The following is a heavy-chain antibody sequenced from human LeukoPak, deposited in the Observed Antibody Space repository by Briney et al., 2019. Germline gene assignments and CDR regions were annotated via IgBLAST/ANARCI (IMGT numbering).Heavy chain of an antibody. V-gene: IGHV1-24*01. CDR1: GHTLAELS. CDR2: FDPEKEET. J-gene: IGHJ3*02. Sequence: ASVTVSCKVTGHTLAELSMHWVRQAPGKGLEWMGGFDPEKEETIYAQKFQGRITMAEDTSTDTAYMELSSLRSDDTAVYYCATDHDYYDKSNYYHDAFDIWGQGTVVTVSS. D-gene: IGHD3-22*01. CDR3: ATDHDYYDKSNYYHDAFDI.